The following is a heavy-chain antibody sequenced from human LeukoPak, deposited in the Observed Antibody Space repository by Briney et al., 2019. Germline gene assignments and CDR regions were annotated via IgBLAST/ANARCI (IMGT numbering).Heavy chain of an antibody. J-gene: IGHJ5*02. CDR3: ARHRAGGTFDP. V-gene: IGHV4-34*01. CDR1: GGSFSGYY. CDR2: INHSGST. Sequence: SETLSLTCAVYGGSFSGYYWSWIRQPPGKGLEWIGEINHSGSTNYNPSLKSRVTISVDTSKNQFSLKLSSVTAADTAVYYCARHRAGGTFDPWGQGTLVTVSS. D-gene: IGHD3-10*01.